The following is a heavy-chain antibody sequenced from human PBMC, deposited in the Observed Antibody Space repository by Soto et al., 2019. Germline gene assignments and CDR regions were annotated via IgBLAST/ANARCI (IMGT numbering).Heavy chain of an antibody. Sequence: GASVKVSCKASGYTFTSYGISWVRQAPGQGLEWMGWISVYNGNTNYAQKLQGRVTMTADTSTSTAYMELRSLRSDDTTVYYCARDGRTAASHYYYYGMDVWGQGTTVTVSS. D-gene: IGHD2-15*01. V-gene: IGHV1-18*04. J-gene: IGHJ6*02. CDR3: ARDGRTAASHYYYYGMDV. CDR1: GYTFTSYG. CDR2: ISVYNGNT.